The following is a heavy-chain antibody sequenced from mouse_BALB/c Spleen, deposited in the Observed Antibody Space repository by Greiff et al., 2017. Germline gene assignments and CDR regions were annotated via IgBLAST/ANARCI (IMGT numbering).Heavy chain of an antibody. CDR1: GYTFTSYV. D-gene: IGHD2-1*01. V-gene: IGHV1-14*01. CDR3: ARYGNWDAMDY. CDR2: INPYNDGT. J-gene: IGHJ4*01. Sequence: VQLQQSGPELVKPGASVKMSCKASGYTFTSYVMHWVKQKPGQGLEWIGYINPYNDGTKYNEKFKGKATLTADKSSSTAYMQLSSLTSEDSAVYFCARYGNWDAMDYWGQGTSVTVSS.